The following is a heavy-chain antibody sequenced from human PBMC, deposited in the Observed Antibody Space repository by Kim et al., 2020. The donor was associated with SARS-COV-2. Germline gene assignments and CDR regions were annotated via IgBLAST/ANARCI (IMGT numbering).Heavy chain of an antibody. J-gene: IGHJ5*02. D-gene: IGHD5-18*01. CDR2: ISGDGGST. V-gene: IGHV3-43*02. CDR1: GFTFDDYA. Sequence: GGSLRLSCAASGFTFDDYAMHWVRQAPGKGLEWVSLISGDGGSTYYADSVKGRFTISRDNSKNSLYLQMNSLRTEDTALYYCAKDRKYSYGPDPSNWFDPWGQGTLVTVSS. CDR3: AKDRKYSYGPDPSNWFDP.